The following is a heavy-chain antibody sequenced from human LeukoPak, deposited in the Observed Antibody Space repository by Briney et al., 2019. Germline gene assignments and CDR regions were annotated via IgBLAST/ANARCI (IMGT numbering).Heavy chain of an antibody. CDR2: IIPIFGTA. D-gene: IGHD6-13*01. Sequence: PVKVSFQASGGPFSSYAISWVRPAPRQGLEWMGGIIPIFGTANYAQKFQGRVTITADESTSTAYMELSSLRSEDTAVYYCARDRDDIAAGYFDYWGQGTLVTVSS. CDR3: ARDRDDIAAGYFDY. J-gene: IGHJ4*02. CDR1: GGPFSSYA. V-gene: IGHV1-69*01.